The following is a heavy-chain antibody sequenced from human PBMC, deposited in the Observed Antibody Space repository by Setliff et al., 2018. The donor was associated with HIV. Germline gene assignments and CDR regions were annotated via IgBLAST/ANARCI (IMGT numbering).Heavy chain of an antibody. Sequence: PSETLSLTCAVYGGSFSGSYWSWIRQPPGKGLEWIGEINHSGSTNYNPSLKSRVTISVDTYKNQFSLKLTSVTAADTAVYYCARASVVHAIAVGYWGQGTLVTVSS. D-gene: IGHD2-15*01. CDR2: INHSGST. CDR3: ARASVVHAIAVGY. J-gene: IGHJ4*02. V-gene: IGHV4-34*01. CDR1: GGSFSGSY.